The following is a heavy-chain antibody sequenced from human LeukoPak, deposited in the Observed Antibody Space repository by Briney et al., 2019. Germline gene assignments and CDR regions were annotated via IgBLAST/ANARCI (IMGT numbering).Heavy chain of an antibody. CDR3: ARHPYGVTVTADYFDY. CDR2: IYYSGST. J-gene: IGHJ4*02. V-gene: IGHV4-30-4*01. Sequence: PSQTLSLTCTVSGGSISSGDYYWSWIRQPPGKGLEWIGYIYYSGSTYYNPSLKSRVTISVDTSKNQFSLKLSSVTAADTAVYYCARHPYGVTVTADYFDYWGQGTLVTVSS. D-gene: IGHD4-11*01. CDR1: GGSISSGDYY.